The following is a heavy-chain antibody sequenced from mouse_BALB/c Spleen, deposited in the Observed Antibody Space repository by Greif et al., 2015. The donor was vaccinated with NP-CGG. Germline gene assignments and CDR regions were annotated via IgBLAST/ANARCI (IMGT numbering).Heavy chain of an antibody. CDR1: GYAFSSYW. V-gene: IGHV1-80*01. Sequence: VKLMESGAELMRPGSSVKISCKASGYAFSSYWMNWVKQRPGQGLEWIGQIYPGDGDTNYNGKFKGKATLTADKSSSTAYIQLSSLTSEDSAVYFCARYDYDYYAMDYWGQGTSVTVSS. J-gene: IGHJ4*01. D-gene: IGHD2-4*01. CDR3: ARYDYDYYAMDY. CDR2: IYPGDGDT.